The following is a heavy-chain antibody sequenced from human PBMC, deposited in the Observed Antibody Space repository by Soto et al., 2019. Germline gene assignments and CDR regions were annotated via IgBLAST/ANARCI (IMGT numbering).Heavy chain of an antibody. J-gene: IGHJ4*02. CDR2: ISAYDGDT. CDR1: GYTFTSYG. CDR3: ATPLNYDFWNGILN. D-gene: IGHD3-3*01. Sequence: QVQLVQSGTEVKKPGASVKVSCKASGYTFTSYGIGWVRQAPGQGLEWVGWISAYDGDTNYAQRFQARVTMTTDTSTSTAYMELRSLRSDDTAVYYCATPLNYDFWNGILNWCQGTLVTVSS. V-gene: IGHV1-18*01.